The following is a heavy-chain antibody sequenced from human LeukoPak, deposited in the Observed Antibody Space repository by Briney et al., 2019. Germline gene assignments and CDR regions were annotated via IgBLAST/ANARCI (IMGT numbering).Heavy chain of an antibody. CDR2: ISRSSSMI. CDR1: GFTFSRYS. V-gene: IGHV3-48*01. CDR3: AKGIESSGSYYTSFDY. D-gene: IGHD1-26*01. J-gene: IGHJ4*02. Sequence: GGSLRLSCAASGFTFSRYSMNWVRQAPGKGLEWVSYISRSSSMINYADSVKGRFTVSRDNARNSLYLQMNSLRAEDTAVYYCAKGIESSGSYYTSFDYWGQGTLVTVSS.